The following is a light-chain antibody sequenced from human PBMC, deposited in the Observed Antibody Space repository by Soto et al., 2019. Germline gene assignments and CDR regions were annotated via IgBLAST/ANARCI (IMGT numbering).Light chain of an antibody. CDR3: YSYAGSHNV. J-gene: IGLJ1*01. V-gene: IGLV2-8*01. CDR1: SSDVGGYNY. Sequence: QSALTQPPSASGSPGQSVTISCTGTSSDVGGYNYVSWYQQHPGRAPRLMIYEVNKRPSGVPDRFSGSKSGHTASLTVSGLQAEDEADYYCYSYAGSHNVFGTGTKLTVL. CDR2: EVN.